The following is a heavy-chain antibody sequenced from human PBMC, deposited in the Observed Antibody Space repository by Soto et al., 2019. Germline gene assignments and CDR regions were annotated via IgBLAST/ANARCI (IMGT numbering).Heavy chain of an antibody. J-gene: IGHJ4*02. CDR1: GGSISSYY. D-gene: IGHD2-15*01. V-gene: IGHV4-59*01. Sequence: SETLSLTCTVSGGSISSYYWSWIRQPPGKGLEWIGYIYYSGSTNYNPSLKSRVTISVDTSKNQFSLKLSSVTAADTAVYYCAGGDCSGGSCYSHDYWGQGTLVTVSS. CDR2: IYYSGST. CDR3: AGGDCSGGSCYSHDY.